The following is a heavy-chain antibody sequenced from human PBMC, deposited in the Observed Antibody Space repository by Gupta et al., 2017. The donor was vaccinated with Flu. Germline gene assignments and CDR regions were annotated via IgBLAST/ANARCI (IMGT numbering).Heavy chain of an antibody. J-gene: IGHJ6*02. Sequence: QVQLVQSGAEVKKPGSSVKVSCKASGGTFSSYAISWVRQAPGQGLEWMGGIIPIFGTANYAQKFQGRVTITADESTSTAYMELRSRRSEETAVYYGAREGVAVPDQNYYYYGMDVGGQGTTVTVSS. CDR3: AREGVAVPDQNYYYYGMDV. CDR2: IIPIFGTA. V-gene: IGHV1-69*01. D-gene: IGHD6-19*01. CDR1: GGTFSSYA.